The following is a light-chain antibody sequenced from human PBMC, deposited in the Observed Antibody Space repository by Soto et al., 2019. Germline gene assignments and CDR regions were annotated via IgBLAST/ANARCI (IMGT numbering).Light chain of an antibody. CDR2: DAS. CDR3: QQRSNWPLT. CDR1: QSVSSY. J-gene: IGKJ4*01. V-gene: IGKV3-11*01. Sequence: EIVLTQSPATLSLSPGERATISCRASQSVSSYLAWYQQKPGKAPRLLIYDASNRATGIPARFSGSGSGTDFTLTISSLEPEDFAVYYCQQRSNWPLTFGGGTKVDIK.